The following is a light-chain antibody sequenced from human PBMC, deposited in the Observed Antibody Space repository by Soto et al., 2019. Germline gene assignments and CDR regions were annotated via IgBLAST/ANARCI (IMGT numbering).Light chain of an antibody. CDR2: GAS. V-gene: IGKV3-20*01. CDR3: LQYCSPRSWS. J-gene: IGKJ1*01. CDR1: QSVSSSY. Sequence: IVFLGSARTISISPGERSTLSSMASQSVSSSYLAWYQQKPGQAPRLLIYGASSRATGIPDRFSGSGSGTDFTLTIGRLEPDDFAVYYFLQYCSPRSWSFGQGTKVYIK.